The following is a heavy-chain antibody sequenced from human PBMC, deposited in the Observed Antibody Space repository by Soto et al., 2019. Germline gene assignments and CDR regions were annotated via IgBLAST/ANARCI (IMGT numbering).Heavy chain of an antibody. CDR2: ISGRGGST. CDR3: AKDRDSGWSRPPYYFDY. D-gene: IGHD6-19*01. V-gene: IGHV3-23*01. Sequence: GGSLRLSCAASGFTFSSYAMSWVRQAPGKGLEWVSAISGRGGSTYYADSVKGRFTISRDNSKNTLYLQMNSLRAEDTAVYYCAKDRDSGWSRPPYYFDYWGQGTLVTVSS. CDR1: GFTFSSYA. J-gene: IGHJ4*02.